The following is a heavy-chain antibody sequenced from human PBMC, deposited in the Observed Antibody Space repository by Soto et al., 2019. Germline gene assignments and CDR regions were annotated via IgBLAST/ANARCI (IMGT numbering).Heavy chain of an antibody. CDR3: ARVGYRYGYDY. CDR2: VGSAGDT. Sequence: EVQLVESGGGLVQPGGSRRLSCAASGFTFTNYDINWVRQATGKGLECVSAVGSAGDTYYPVSVKGRFSISRENAKNSLYLQMNSLRAEDTAVYYCARVGYRYGYDYWGQGTLVTVSS. J-gene: IGHJ4*02. CDR1: GFTFTNYD. V-gene: IGHV3-13*01. D-gene: IGHD5-18*01.